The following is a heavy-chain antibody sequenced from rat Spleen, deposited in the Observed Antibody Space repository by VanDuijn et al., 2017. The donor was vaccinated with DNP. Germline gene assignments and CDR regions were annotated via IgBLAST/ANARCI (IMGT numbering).Heavy chain of an antibody. CDR2: IIYDGSST. J-gene: IGHJ4*01. D-gene: IGHD1-12*02. Sequence: EVQLVESGGGLVQPGNSLKLSCAASGFTFSDYAMAWVRQSPKKGLEWVATIIYDGSSTYYRDSVKGRFTISSDYAKNTLSLQMNSLRSEDTATYYCSRVGDLHDGGDGDVLDVWGQGTSVTVSS. CDR1: GFTFSDYA. V-gene: IGHV5S10*01. CDR3: SRVGDLHDGGDGDVLDV.